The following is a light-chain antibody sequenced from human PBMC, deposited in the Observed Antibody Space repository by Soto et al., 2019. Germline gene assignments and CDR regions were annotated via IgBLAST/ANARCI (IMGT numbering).Light chain of an antibody. Sequence: SALTQPASVSGSPGQSITISCTGTSSDVGGYNWVAWYQQHPGKAPKLMICDVSNRPSGVSNRFSGSKSGNTASLTISGLQAEDEADYYCSSYTSSNSVVFGGGTKVTVL. V-gene: IGLV2-14*03. CDR1: SSDVGGYNW. CDR2: DVS. CDR3: SSYTSSNSVV. J-gene: IGLJ3*02.